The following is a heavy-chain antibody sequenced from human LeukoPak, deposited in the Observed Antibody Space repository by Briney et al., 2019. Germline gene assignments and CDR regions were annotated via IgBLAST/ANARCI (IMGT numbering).Heavy chain of an antibody. CDR1: GFTFSNYW. CDR2: INSDGSSR. D-gene: IGHD3-10*01. J-gene: IGHJ6*02. CDR3: ARALSGNYYGMDV. Sequence: PGGSLRLSCAASGFTFSNYWLHWVRQAPGKGLVWVSRINSDGSSRNYADSVKGRFTISRDNAKNTLYLQMNSLRAEDTAVYYCARALSGNYYGMDVWGQGTTVTVSS. V-gene: IGHV3-74*01.